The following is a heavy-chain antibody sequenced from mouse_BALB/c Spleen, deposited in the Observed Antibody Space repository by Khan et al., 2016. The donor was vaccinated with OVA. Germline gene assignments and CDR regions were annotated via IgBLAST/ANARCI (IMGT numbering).Heavy chain of an antibody. D-gene: IGHD1-1*01. CDR3: ARIKKIVATYFDY. CDR2: TNPTNGRT. CDR1: GYTFTSYW. Sequence: QVQLKQSGAELVKAGASVKMSCKASGYTFTSYWMHWVQQRLGQGLEWFAETNPTNGRTYYNEKFKSQATLTVDNSSSTAYMLLSGPTFEDSAVYYCARIKKIVATYFDYWGQGTTLTVSS. V-gene: IGHV1S81*02. J-gene: IGHJ2*01.